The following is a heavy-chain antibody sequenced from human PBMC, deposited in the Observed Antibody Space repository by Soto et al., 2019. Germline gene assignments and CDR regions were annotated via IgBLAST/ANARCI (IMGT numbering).Heavy chain of an antibody. J-gene: IGHJ4*02. D-gene: IGHD3-16*01. CDR2: ISSRSAYI. CDR3: ARDGLTFGGD. V-gene: IGHV3-21*06. CDR1: GFTFGSFT. Sequence: EVHLVEAGGGLVKPGESLTLSCAASGFTFGSFTLNWVRQAPGKGLEWVSSISSRSAYIYYAESVKGRFTISRDNARSTLSLEMNSLSIDDTAVYFCARDGLTFGGDWGQGTLVAVSS.